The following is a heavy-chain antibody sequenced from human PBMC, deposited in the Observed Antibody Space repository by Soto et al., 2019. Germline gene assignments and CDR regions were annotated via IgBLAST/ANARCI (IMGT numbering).Heavy chain of an antibody. CDR1: GGSISSSSYY. Sequence: QLQLQESGPGLVKPSETLSLTCTVSGGSISSSSYYWGWIRQPPGKGLEWIGSIYYSGSTYYNPSPKSRVTISVDTSKNQFSLKLSSVTAADTAVYYCARHGLLPGIAAAGPSLGHYNWFDPWGQGTLVTVSS. D-gene: IGHD6-13*01. J-gene: IGHJ5*02. CDR2: IYYSGST. V-gene: IGHV4-39*01. CDR3: ARHGLLPGIAAAGPSLGHYNWFDP.